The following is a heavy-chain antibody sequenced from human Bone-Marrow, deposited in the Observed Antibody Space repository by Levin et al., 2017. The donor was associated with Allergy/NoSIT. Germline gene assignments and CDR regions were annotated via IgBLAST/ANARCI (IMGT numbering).Heavy chain of an antibody. J-gene: IGHJ3*02. V-gene: IGHV1-69*13. Sequence: ASVKVSCKASGGTFSSYAISWVRQAPGQGLEWMGGFISMYRTANYAHKFQGRATIIADESASTIYMELTSLRSEDTAVYYCASRGHDDFDIWGQGTMVTVSS. D-gene: IGHD5-12*01. CDR1: GGTFSSYA. CDR3: ASRGHDDFDI. CDR2: FISMYRTA.